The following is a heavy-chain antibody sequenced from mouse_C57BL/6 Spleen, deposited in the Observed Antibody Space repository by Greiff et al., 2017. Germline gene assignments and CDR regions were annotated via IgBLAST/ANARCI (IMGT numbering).Heavy chain of an antibody. Sequence: EVQLQESGPELVKPGASVKMSCKASGYTFTDYNMHWVKQSHGKSLEWIGYINPNNGGTSYNQKFKGKGTLTVNKSSSTAYMELRRLTSEDSAVYYCARNLLRPRYFDVWGTGTTVTVSS. D-gene: IGHD1-2*01. CDR1: GYTFTDYN. V-gene: IGHV1-22*01. CDR3: ARNLLRPRYFDV. J-gene: IGHJ1*03. CDR2: INPNNGGT.